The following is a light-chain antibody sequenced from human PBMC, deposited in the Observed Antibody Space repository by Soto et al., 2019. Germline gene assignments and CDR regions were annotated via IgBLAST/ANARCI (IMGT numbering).Light chain of an antibody. CDR2: GNS. CDR3: QSYDSSLSAWV. Sequence: QLVLTQPPSVSGAPGQRVTISCTGSSSNIGAGYDVHWYQQLPGTAPKLLIYGNSNRPSGVPDRFSGSKSGTSVSLAITGLQAEDEADYYCQSYDSSLSAWVFGGGTKLTVL. CDR1: SSNIGAGYD. J-gene: IGLJ3*02. V-gene: IGLV1-40*01.